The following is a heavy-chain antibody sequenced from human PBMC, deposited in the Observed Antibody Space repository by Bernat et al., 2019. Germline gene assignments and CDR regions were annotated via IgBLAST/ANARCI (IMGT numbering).Heavy chain of an antibody. CDR1: GYTYTSHG. D-gene: IGHD2-15*01. Sequence: QVQLAQSGAELKKPGASVKVSCKASGYTYTSHGISWVRQAPGDRLEWMGWISTYNTNTKYAEKFQDRVTISSDTSTSTADMELRSLRSDDTAIYYCARDHCSGGSCYLDFWGQGTLVTVSS. CDR3: ARDHCSGGSCYLDF. V-gene: IGHV1-18*01. J-gene: IGHJ4*02. CDR2: ISTYNTNT.